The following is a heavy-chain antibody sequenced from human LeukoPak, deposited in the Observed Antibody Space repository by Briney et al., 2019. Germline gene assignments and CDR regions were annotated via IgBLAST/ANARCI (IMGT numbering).Heavy chain of an antibody. CDR2: INPNSGGT. CDR1: GYTFTGYY. Sequence: ASVKVSCKASGYTFTGYYMHWVRQAPGQGLEWMGWINPNSGGTNYAQKFQGWVTMTRDTSISTAYMELSRLRSDDTAVYYCARGTLYSSDWYAQVPFDYWGQGTLVTVSS. CDR3: ARGTLYSSDWYAQVPFDY. J-gene: IGHJ4*02. V-gene: IGHV1-2*04. D-gene: IGHD6-19*01.